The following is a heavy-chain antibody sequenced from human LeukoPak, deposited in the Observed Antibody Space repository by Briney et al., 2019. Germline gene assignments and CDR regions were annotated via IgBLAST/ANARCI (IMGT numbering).Heavy chain of an antibody. CDR3: AKHRVGNYGFFDY. Sequence: GSLRLSCAASGFTFSSYAMSWVRQAPGKGLEWVSAISGSGGSTYYADSVKGRFTISRDKSKNTVYLQMNSLRGEDTAVYYCAKHRVGNYGFFDYWGQGTLVTVSS. V-gene: IGHV3-23*01. CDR2: ISGSGGST. J-gene: IGHJ4*02. CDR1: GFTFSSYA. D-gene: IGHD3-10*01.